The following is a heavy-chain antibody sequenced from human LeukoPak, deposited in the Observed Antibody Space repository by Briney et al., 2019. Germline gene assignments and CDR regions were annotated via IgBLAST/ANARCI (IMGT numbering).Heavy chain of an antibody. CDR3: ARDRHRGFDY. CDR2: IYYSGGT. J-gene: IGHJ4*02. V-gene: IGHV4-59*01. Sequence: PSETLSLTCTVSGGSISSYYWSWIRQPPGKGLEWIGYIYYSGGTNYNPSLKSRVTISVDTSKNQFSLKLSSVTAADAAVYYCARDRHRGFDYWGQGTLVTVSS. D-gene: IGHD3-10*01. CDR1: GGSISSYY.